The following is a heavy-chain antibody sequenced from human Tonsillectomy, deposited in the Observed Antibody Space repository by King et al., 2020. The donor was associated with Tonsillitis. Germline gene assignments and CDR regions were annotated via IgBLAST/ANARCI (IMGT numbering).Heavy chain of an antibody. J-gene: IGHJ6*02. Sequence: VQLVESGGGVVQPGRCLRLSCSGSGFTFSSYVMHWGRQAPGKGLGWGAVVSYDGSNKYYADSVKGRFTISRDNSKNTLYLQMNSLRAEDTAVYYCAKDLGRGYYYYGMDVWGQGTTVTVSS. CDR1: GFTFSSYV. CDR3: AKDLGRGYYYYGMDV. D-gene: IGHD3-10*01. V-gene: IGHV3-30*18. CDR2: VSYDGSNK.